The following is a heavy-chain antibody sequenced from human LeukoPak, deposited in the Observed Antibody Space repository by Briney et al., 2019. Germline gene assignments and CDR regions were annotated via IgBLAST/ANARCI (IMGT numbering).Heavy chain of an antibody. CDR1: GFTFSSYA. CDR2: ISYDGSNK. J-gene: IGHJ4*02. CDR3: ARGRRYSYGY. V-gene: IGHV3-30*04. D-gene: IGHD5-18*01. Sequence: GGSLRLSCAASGFTFSSYAMRWVRQAPGKGLEWVAVISYDGSNKYYADSVKGRFTISRDNSKNTLYLQMNSLRAEDTAVYYCARGRRYSYGYWGQGTLVTVSS.